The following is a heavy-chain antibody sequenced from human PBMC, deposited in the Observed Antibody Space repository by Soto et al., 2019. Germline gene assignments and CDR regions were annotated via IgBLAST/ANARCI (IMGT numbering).Heavy chain of an antibody. J-gene: IGHJ5*02. CDR1: GYSFTSYW. CDR3: AKTKYYYDSSGSPRPVRFDP. Sequence: GESLKISCKGSGYSFTSYWIGWVRQMPVKGLEWMGIIYPGDSDTRYSPSFQGQVTISADKSISTAYLQWSSLQASDSAMYYCAKTKYYYDSSGSPRPVRFDPWGQGTLVTVSS. D-gene: IGHD3-22*01. V-gene: IGHV5-51*01. CDR2: IYPGDSDT.